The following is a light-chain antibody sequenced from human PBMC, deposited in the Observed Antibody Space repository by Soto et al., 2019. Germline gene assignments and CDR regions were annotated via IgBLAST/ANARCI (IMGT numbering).Light chain of an antibody. J-gene: IGKJ1*01. V-gene: IGKV1-5*03. Sequence: DIQMTQSPSTLSGSVGDRVTITCLASQTISSWLAWYQQKPGKAPKLLIYKASTLKSGVPSRFSGSGSGTEFTLTSSRLQPDDFATYCCQLYNRYSGAFGKGTRVELK. CDR1: QTISSW. CDR3: QLYNRYSGA. CDR2: KAS.